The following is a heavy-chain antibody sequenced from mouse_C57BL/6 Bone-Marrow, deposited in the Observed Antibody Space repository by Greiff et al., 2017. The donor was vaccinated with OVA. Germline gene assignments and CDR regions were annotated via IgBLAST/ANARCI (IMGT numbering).Heavy chain of an antibody. CDR3: LITTVVATSYWYFDV. V-gene: IGHV1-7*01. J-gene: IGHJ1*03. CDR2: INPSSGYT. D-gene: IGHD1-1*01. Sequence: VKLVESGAELAKPGASVKLSCKASGYTFTSYWMHWVKQRPGQGLEWIGYINPSSGYTKYNQKFKDKATLTADKSSSTAYMQLSSLTYEDSAVYYCLITTVVATSYWYFDVWGTGTTVTVSS. CDR1: GYTFTSYW.